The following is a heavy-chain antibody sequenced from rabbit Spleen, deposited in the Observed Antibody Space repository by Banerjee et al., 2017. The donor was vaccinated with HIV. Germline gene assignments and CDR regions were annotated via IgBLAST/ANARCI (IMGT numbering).Heavy chain of an antibody. CDR2: IYPEYDAA. Sequence: HLVESGGGLVTLGGSLKLSCKASGSDISSYSISWVRQAPGKGLEWIAAIYPEYDAADCAIWVNGRVTNSADNAQNTVFLQMSSLTAADTATHFCAVRAYGNYCALWGPGTLVTVS. V-gene: IGHV1S7*01. CDR3: AVRAYGNYCAL. D-gene: IGHD2-1*01. CDR1: GSDISSYS. J-gene: IGHJ4*01.